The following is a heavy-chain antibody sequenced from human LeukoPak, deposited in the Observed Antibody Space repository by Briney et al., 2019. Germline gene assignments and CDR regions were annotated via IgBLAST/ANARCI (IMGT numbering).Heavy chain of an antibody. J-gene: IGHJ2*01. D-gene: IGHD5-18*01. CDR2: INHSGST. V-gene: IGHV4-34*01. CDR3: ARGGYSCGHYWYFDL. Sequence: SETLSLTCAVYGGSFSGYYWSWIRQPPGKGLEWIGEINHSGSTNYNPSLKSRVTISVDTSKNQFSLKLSSVTAADTAVYYCARGGYSCGHYWYFDLWGRGTLVTVSS. CDR1: GGSFSGYY.